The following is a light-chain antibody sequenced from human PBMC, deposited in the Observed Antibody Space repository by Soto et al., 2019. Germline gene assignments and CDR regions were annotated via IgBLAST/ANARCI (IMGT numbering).Light chain of an antibody. CDR1: SSNIGNNY. J-gene: IGLJ1*01. CDR3: GTWDSSLSCYV. CDR2: DNN. V-gene: IGLV1-51*01. Sequence: QSALTQPPSVSAAPGQKVTISCSGSSSNIGNNYVSWYQQLPGTAPKLLIYDNNKRPSGIPDRFSGSKSGTSATLGITGLQTGDEADYYCGTWDSSLSCYVFGTGTKVTVL.